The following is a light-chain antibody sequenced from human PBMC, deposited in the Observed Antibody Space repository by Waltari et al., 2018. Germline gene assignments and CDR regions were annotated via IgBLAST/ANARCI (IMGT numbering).Light chain of an antibody. V-gene: IGLV2-23*01. CDR1: SSDVGTYNL. CDR3: CSYAGGSTFYV. Sequence: QSALTQPASVSGSPGQSITISCTGTSSDVGTYNLFSWYQQHPGKAPKPMIYEGSKRPSGVCNRFSGSKSGNTASRTISGLQAEDEADYYCCSYAGGSTFYVFGTETKVTVL. J-gene: IGLJ1*01. CDR2: EGS.